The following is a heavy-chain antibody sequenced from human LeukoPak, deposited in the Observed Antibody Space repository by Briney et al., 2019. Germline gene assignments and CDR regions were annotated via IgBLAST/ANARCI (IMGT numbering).Heavy chain of an antibody. CDR1: GYAFTSYG. CDR2: ISAYNGNT. V-gene: IGHV1-18*01. D-gene: IGHD6-13*01. CDR3: ARALGYSNTQRWFDP. Sequence: APVKVSCKASGYAFTSYGISWVRQAPGQGLEWMGWISAYNGNTNYAQKLQGRVTMTTDTSTSTAYMELRSLRSDDTAVYYCARALGYSNTQRWFDPWGQGTLVTVSS. J-gene: IGHJ5*02.